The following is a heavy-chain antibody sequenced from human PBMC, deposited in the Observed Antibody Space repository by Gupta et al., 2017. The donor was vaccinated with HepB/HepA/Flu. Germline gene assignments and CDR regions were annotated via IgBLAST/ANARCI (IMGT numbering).Heavy chain of an antibody. V-gene: IGHV1-69*04. CDR3: ACGNYYESDGPVS. J-gene: IGHJ5*02. CDR1: GGTFSSDA. D-gene: IGHD3-22*01. Sequence: VQLEQSGVELRRPGSSLKVSCRASGGTFSSDAISWVRQGPGQGLEWMGRIIPSFDVADYTQTFQGKLTISADTSTSTPYMELSSLKLQDTAVYFCACGNYYESDGPVSWGQGTLVTVSS. CDR2: IIPSFDVA.